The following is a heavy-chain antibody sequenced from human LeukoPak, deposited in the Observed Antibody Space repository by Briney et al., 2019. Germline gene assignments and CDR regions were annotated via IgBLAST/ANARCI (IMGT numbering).Heavy chain of an antibody. Sequence: SGGCLRLSCAASGFTFSSYIMNRVRKAPGKGLEWVSYISSSSSTIYYADSVKGRFTISRDNAKNSLYLLMSSLRAEDTALYYCARDRDDFWSGSPDYWGQGTLVTVSS. D-gene: IGHD3-3*01. J-gene: IGHJ4*02. CDR2: ISSSSSTI. V-gene: IGHV3-48*01. CDR1: GFTFSSYI. CDR3: ARDRDDFWSGSPDY.